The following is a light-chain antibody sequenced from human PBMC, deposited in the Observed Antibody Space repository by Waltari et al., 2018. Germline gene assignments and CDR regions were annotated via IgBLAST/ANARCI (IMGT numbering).Light chain of an antibody. CDR3: SAWDDNLNGVI. CDR2: TDD. V-gene: IGLV1-44*01. CDR1: TSNIGSNT. J-gene: IGLJ2*01. Sequence: QSVLTQPPSASGTPGQRVTISCSGSTSNIGSNTVSWYQQLPGTAPKLLIYTDDKRPSGAPDLFSGSKSGTSASLAISGPQSEDEAHYHCSAWDDNLNGVIFGGGTKLTVL.